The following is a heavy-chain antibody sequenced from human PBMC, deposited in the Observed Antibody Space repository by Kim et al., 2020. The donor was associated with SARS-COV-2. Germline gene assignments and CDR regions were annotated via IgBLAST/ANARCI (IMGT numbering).Heavy chain of an antibody. CDR1: GYTFTSYG. D-gene: IGHD3-10*01. V-gene: IGHV1-18*01. CDR3: ARVGISWFGEEGNWFDP. Sequence: ASVKVSCKASGYTFTSYGISWVRQAPGQGLEWMGWISAYNGNTNYAQNLQGRVTMTTDTSTSTAYMELRSLRSDDTAVYYCARVGISWFGEEGNWFDPWGQGTLVTVSS. CDR2: ISAYNGNT. J-gene: IGHJ5*02.